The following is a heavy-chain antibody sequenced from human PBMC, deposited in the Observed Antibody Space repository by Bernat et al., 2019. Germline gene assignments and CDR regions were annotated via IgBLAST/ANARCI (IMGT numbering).Heavy chain of an antibody. CDR2: IYYSGST. CDR3: ARHGGYDILTGYYNVYFDY. D-gene: IGHD3-9*01. CDR1: GGSISSSSYY. J-gene: IGHJ4*02. V-gene: IGHV4-39*01. Sequence: QLQLQESGPGLVKPSETLSLTCTVSGGSISSSSYYWGWIRQPPGKGLEWIGSIYYSGSTYYNPSLKSRVTISVDTSKNQSSLKLSSVTAADTAVYYCARHGGYDILTGYYNVYFDYWGQGTLVTVSS.